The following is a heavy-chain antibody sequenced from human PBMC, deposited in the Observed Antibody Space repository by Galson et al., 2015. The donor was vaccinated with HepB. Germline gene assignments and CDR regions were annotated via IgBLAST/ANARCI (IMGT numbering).Heavy chain of an antibody. CDR3: ARLPGEYNWNDGGFDY. J-gene: IGHJ4*02. D-gene: IGHD1-1*01. CDR1: GYSFTSYW. V-gene: IGHV5-51*01. Sequence: QSGAEVKKPGESLKISCKGSGYSFTSYWIGWVRQMPGKGLEWMGIIYPGDSDTRYSPSFQGQVTISADKSISTAYLQWGGLKASDTAMYYCARLPGEYNWNDGGFDYWGQGTLVTVSS. CDR2: IYPGDSDT.